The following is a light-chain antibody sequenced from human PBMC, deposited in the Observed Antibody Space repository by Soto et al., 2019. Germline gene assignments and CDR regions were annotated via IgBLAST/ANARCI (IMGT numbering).Light chain of an antibody. CDR2: KNN. CDR3: AAWDDSLRGPVV. Sequence: QSVLTQSPSASGTPGQRVTISCSGSSSNIGSNYVYWYQQLPATAPQLLLYKNNHRPSGVPDRCSGSTSCTSASLAISGLRSDEEEDDYCAAWDDSLRGPVVFGGGTKLTVL. J-gene: IGLJ2*01. V-gene: IGLV1-47*01. CDR1: SSNIGSNY.